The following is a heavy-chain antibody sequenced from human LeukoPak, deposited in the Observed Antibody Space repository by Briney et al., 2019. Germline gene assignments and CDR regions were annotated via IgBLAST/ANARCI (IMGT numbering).Heavy chain of an antibody. V-gene: IGHV3-9*03. D-gene: IGHD3-10*01. CDR3: AKGDTYGSGIIDY. CDR1: GFTFDDYA. J-gene: IGHJ4*02. CDR2: ISWNSGSI. Sequence: GGSLRLSCAASGFTFDDYAMHWVRQAPGKGLEWVSGISWNSGSIGYADSVKGRFTISRDNAKNSLYLQMNSLRAEDMALYYCAKGDTYGSGIIDYWGQGTLVTVSS.